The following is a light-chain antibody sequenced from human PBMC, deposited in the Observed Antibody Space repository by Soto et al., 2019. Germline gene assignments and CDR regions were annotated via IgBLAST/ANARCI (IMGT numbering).Light chain of an antibody. CDR1: SSDVGGYNY. V-gene: IGLV2-14*01. CDR2: DVS. Sequence: QSLPSQPASGSGSPGQSKTICCTGTSSDVGGYNYVSWYQRHPSKAPNLMIYDVSNRPSGVSHRFSGSKSGNTASLPISGLQAEHAADYYCSSSTSSSTKVFGTGTKVTVL. CDR3: SSSTSSSTKV. J-gene: IGLJ1*01.